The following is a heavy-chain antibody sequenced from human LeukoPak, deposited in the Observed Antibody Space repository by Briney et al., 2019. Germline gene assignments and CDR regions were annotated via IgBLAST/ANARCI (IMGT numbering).Heavy chain of an antibody. D-gene: IGHD3-22*01. J-gene: IGHJ4*02. CDR1: GDSDSSNSAA. V-gene: IGHV6-1*01. CDR2: TYYRSKWFN. CDR3: TRYDSSGYYFDY. Sequence: SQTLSLTCAISGDSDSSNSAAWNWIRQSPSRGLEWLGRTYYRSKWFNDYAVSVKSRITINPDTSKNQFSLHLNSVTPEDTAVYYCTRYDSSGYYFDYWGQGTLVTVSS.